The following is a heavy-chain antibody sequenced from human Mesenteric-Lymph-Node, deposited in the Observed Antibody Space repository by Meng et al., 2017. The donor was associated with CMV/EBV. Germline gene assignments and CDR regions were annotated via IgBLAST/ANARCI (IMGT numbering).Heavy chain of an antibody. CDR3: ARPPYSSSPTWFDP. V-gene: IGHV1-2*02. Sequence: ASVKVSCKASGNTFTDYYMHWVRQAPGQGLEWMGWINPNSGGTNYAQKFQGRVTMTRDTSISTAYMELSRLRSDDTAVYYCARPPYSSSPTWFDPWGQGTLVTVSS. CDR1: GNTFTDYY. D-gene: IGHD6-6*01. J-gene: IGHJ5*02. CDR2: INPNSGGT.